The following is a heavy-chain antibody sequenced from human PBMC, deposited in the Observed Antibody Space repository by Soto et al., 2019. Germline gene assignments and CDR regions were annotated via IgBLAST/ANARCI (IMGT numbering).Heavy chain of an antibody. D-gene: IGHD3-3*01. CDR1: GYPVTAYY. CDR3: ARGGGVGVAGSAAFDM. Sequence: QLHLVQSGAVVKKPGASVTVSCSASGYPVTAYYMHWVRQAPGRGLEWMGGINPATGAAKYTPTFLGRVTMTRGTSTGTVFMELTGLTSEDTAVFFCARGGGVGVAGSAAFDMWGQGTVVTVSS. CDR2: INPATGAA. V-gene: IGHV1-2*02. J-gene: IGHJ3*02.